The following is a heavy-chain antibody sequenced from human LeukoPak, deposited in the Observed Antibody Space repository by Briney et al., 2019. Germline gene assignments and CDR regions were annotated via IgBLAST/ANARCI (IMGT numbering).Heavy chain of an antibody. J-gene: IGHJ4*02. D-gene: IGHD1-26*01. CDR2: IYYSGST. V-gene: IGHV4-59*08. CDR1: GGSISSYY. Sequence: SETLSLTCTVSGGSISSYYWSWIRQPPGKGLEWIGYIYYSGSTNYNPSLKSRVTISVDTYKNQFYLKLSSVTAADTAVYYCARGGEGAHYYWGQGTLVTVSS. CDR3: ARGGEGAHYY.